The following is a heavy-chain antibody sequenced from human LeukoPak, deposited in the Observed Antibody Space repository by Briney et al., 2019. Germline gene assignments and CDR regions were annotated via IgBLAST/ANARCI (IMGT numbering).Heavy chain of an antibody. J-gene: IGHJ6*03. CDR1: GFTFSSYE. D-gene: IGHD6-19*01. CDR2: ISSSGSTI. CDR3: ARVCSSGSRRFYYYYYYMDV. Sequence: PGGSLRLSCAASGFTFSSYEMNWVRQAPGKGLEWASYISSSGSTIYYADSVKGRFTISRDNAKNSLYLQMNSLRAEDTAVYYCARVCSSGSRRFYYYYYYMDVWGKGTTVTVSS. V-gene: IGHV3-48*03.